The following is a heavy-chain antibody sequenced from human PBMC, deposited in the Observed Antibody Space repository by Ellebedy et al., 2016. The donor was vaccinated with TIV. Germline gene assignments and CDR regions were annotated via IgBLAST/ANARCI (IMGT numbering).Heavy chain of an antibody. Sequence: SETLSLTXTVSGGSISRTTYYWGWIRQPPGKGLEWLGTIYYTGTTYYNPSLNSRVTISIDTSKNQFSLKLNSVTAADTAVYYCAADYDIVAGYYRGDAFDVWGQGTMVTVSS. CDR3: AADYDIVAGYYRGDAFDV. J-gene: IGHJ3*01. CDR2: IYYTGTT. D-gene: IGHD3-9*01. CDR1: GGSISRTTYY. V-gene: IGHV4-39*01.